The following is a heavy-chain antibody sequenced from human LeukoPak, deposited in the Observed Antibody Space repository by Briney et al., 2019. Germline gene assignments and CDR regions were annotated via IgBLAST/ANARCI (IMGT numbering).Heavy chain of an antibody. CDR3: ARVTFGGVIVFDY. Sequence: SISSSSSYIYYADSVKGRFTISRDNAKNSLYLQMNSLRAEDTAVYYCARVTFGGVIVFDYWGQGTLVTVSS. J-gene: IGHJ4*02. D-gene: IGHD3-16*02. CDR2: ISSSSSYI. V-gene: IGHV3-21*01.